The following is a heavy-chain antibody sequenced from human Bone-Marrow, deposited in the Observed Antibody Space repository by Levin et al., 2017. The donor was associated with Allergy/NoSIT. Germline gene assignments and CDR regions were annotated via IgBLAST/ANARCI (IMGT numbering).Heavy chain of an antibody. Sequence: GGSLRLSCAASGFTFSSHDMHWVRQTPGKGLEWVAIISSDGGYTFFGNSVRGRFAISRDNSTNNLYLQMNNLRPDDTAVYFCAKTCGPVCHYFDFWGQGTLLTVSS. V-gene: IGHV3-30*18. CDR3: AKTCGPVCHYFDF. CDR1: GFTFSSHD. CDR2: ISSDGGYT. J-gene: IGHJ4*02. D-gene: IGHD2-21*01.